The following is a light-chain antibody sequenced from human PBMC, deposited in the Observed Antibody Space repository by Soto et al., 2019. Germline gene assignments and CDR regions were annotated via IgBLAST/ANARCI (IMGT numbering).Light chain of an antibody. V-gene: IGLV1-47*02. J-gene: IGLJ2*01. CDR2: SSN. CDR3: ATWDDSLRGVL. Sequence: QPVLSQPRSASGTPGQRVTISCSGSSSNIGRNYVYWYQQLPGTAPKLLIYSSNQRPSGVPDRFSGSKSGTSASLAISGLRSEDEADYYCATWDDSLRGVLFGGGTKLTVL. CDR1: SSNIGRNY.